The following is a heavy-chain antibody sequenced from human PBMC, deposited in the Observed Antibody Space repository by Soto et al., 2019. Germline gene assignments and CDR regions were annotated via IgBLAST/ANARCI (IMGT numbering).Heavy chain of an antibody. Sequence: SETLSLTCTVSGGSISSSSYYWGWIRQPPGKGLEWIGSIYYSGSTYYNPSLKSRVTISVDTSKNQFSLKLSSVTAADTSVYYCARHVYLRVITFGGVIVYFDYWGQGTLVTVS. D-gene: IGHD3-16*02. V-gene: IGHV4-39*01. CDR1: GGSISSSSYY. CDR3: ARHVYLRVITFGGVIVYFDY. CDR2: IYYSGST. J-gene: IGHJ4*02.